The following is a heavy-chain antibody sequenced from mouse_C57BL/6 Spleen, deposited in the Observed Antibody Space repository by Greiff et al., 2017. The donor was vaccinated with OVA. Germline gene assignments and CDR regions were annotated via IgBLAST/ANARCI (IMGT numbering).Heavy chain of an antibody. J-gene: IGHJ3*01. Sequence: VQLQQPGAELVRPGSSVKLSCKASGYTFTSYWMHWVKQRPIQGLEWIGNIDPSDSETHYNQKFKDKATLTVDKSSSTAYMQLSSLTSEDSAVYYCARSPAQARGFAYWGQGTLVTVSA. D-gene: IGHD3-2*02. CDR2: IDPSDSET. CDR3: ARSPAQARGFAY. CDR1: GYTFTSYW. V-gene: IGHV1-52*01.